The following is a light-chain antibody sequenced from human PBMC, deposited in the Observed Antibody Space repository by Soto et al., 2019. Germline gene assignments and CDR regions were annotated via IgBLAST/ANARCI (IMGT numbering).Light chain of an antibody. V-gene: IGKV3-15*01. J-gene: IGKJ1*01. CDR3: QQYNDWPPTWT. CDR1: QSVSSK. CDR2: GAS. Sequence: EIVMTQSPATRSVSPGERATLSCRASQSVSSKLAWYQQKPGQAPRVLIYGASTRATGIPARFSGSGSGTEFTLTISSLQSEDFAVYYCQQYNDWPPTWTFGQGTRVEIK.